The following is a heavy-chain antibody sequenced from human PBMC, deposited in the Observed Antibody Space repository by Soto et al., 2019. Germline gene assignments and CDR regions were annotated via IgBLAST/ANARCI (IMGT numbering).Heavy chain of an antibody. CDR3: ARDGPHDPVFDY. Sequence: GGSLRLSCAASGFTFSSYAMHWVRQAPGKGLEWVAVISYDGSNKYYADSVKGRFTISRDNSKNTLYLQMNSLRAEDTAVYYCARDGPHDPVFDYWGQGTLVTVSS. D-gene: IGHD3-3*01. J-gene: IGHJ4*02. V-gene: IGHV3-30-3*01. CDR1: GFTFSSYA. CDR2: ISYDGSNK.